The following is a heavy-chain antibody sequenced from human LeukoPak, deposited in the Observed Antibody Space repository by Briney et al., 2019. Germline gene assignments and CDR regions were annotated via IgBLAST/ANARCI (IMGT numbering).Heavy chain of an antibody. CDR1: GFTFSSYS. CDR3: ARASYGDYQPYDY. Sequence: GGSLRLSCAASGFTFSSYSMNWVRQAPGKGLEWVSSISSSSSYIYYADSVKGRFTISRDNAKNSLYLQMNSLRAEDTAVYYCARASYGDYQPYDYWGQGTLVTVSS. D-gene: IGHD4-17*01. J-gene: IGHJ4*02. CDR2: ISSSSSYI. V-gene: IGHV3-21*01.